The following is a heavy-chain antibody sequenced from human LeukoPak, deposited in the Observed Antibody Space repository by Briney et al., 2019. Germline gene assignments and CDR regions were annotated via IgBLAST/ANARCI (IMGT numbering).Heavy chain of an antibody. CDR1: GGSISSYY. CDR2: IYTSGST. D-gene: IGHD3-3*01. CDR3: ASARWSGPFYYYMDV. Sequence: SETLSLTCTVSGGSISSYYWSWIRQPAGKGLEWIGRIYTSGSTNYNPSLKSRVTISVDKSKNQFSLKLSSVTAADTAAYYCASARWSGPFYYYMDVWGKGTTVTVSS. J-gene: IGHJ6*03. V-gene: IGHV4-4*07.